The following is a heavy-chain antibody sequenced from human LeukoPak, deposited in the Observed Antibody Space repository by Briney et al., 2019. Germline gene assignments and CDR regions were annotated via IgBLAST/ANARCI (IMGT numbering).Heavy chain of an antibody. J-gene: IGHJ4*02. D-gene: IGHD6-6*01. CDR3: AKGAAASPSWFLSYRAN. Sequence: GGSLRLSCAASGFTFSSYAMTWVRQAPGKGLEWVSGISDSGHSTYYADSVKGRFTISRDNSKDTLYLQMNSLRAEDTAIYYCAKGAAASPSWFLSYRANWGQGTLVTVSS. CDR2: ISDSGHST. CDR1: GFTFSSYA. V-gene: IGHV3-23*01.